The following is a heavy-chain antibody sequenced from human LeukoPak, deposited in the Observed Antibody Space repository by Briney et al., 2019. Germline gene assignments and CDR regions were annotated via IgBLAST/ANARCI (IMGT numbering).Heavy chain of an antibody. CDR1: GFTFSDFY. CDR2: ISTGPIYT. Sequence: GGSLRLSCAASGFTFSDFYMSWIRQAPGKGLEWISYISTGPIYTNYADSVKGRFTISRDNTKNSLYLQMNSLRDEDTAVYYCARDWSTVTTWAKDAFDIWGQGTTVTVSS. J-gene: IGHJ3*02. D-gene: IGHD4-17*01. CDR3: ARDWSTVTTWAKDAFDI. V-gene: IGHV3-11*06.